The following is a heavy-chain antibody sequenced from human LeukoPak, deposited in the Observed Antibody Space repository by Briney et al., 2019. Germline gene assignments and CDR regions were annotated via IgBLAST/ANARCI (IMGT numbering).Heavy chain of an antibody. CDR2: ISSSGSTI. D-gene: IGHD4-17*01. J-gene: IGHJ4*02. V-gene: IGHV3-11*04. CDR3: ARIPDYGDYTFDY. Sequence: GGSLRLSCAASGFTFSNYWMSWIRQAPGKGLEWVSYISSSGSTIYYADSVKGRFTISRDNAKNSLYLQMNSLRAEDTAVYYCARIPDYGDYTFDYWGQGTLVTVSS. CDR1: GFTFSNYW.